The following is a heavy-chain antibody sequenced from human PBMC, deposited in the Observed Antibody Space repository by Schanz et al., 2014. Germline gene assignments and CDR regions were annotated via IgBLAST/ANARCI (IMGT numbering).Heavy chain of an antibody. CDR3: ARGPSQGYSYGHNIGAYYYGMDV. J-gene: IGHJ6*02. CDR2: IIPVLAIA. Sequence: QVQLVQSGAEVRKPGSSMKVSCKASGGTFNSYTINWVRQAPGQGLEWMGRIIPVLAIADYAQKFQGRVTITADKTTSTASMELSSLRSEDTAVYYCARGPSQGYSYGHNIGAYYYGMDVGGQGTTVTVSS. V-gene: IGHV1-69*04. D-gene: IGHD5-18*01. CDR1: GGTFNSYT.